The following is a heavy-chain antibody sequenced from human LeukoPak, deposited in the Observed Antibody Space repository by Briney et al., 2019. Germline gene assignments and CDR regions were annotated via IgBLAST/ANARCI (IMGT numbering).Heavy chain of an antibody. CDR1: GGSINNYH. CDR2: VWYTGSA. V-gene: IGHV4-59*08. CDR3: ARLGQPVQRRDYLGYCGY. J-gene: IGHJ4*02. D-gene: IGHD7-27*01. Sequence: SETLSLTCTVSGGSINNYHWTWIRQSPGRGLEWIGYVWYTGSANYSPSRKRRVTISVDTSKNQLALELTSLTAADTAVYYCARLGQPVQRRDYLGYCGYWGQGTLVTVSS.